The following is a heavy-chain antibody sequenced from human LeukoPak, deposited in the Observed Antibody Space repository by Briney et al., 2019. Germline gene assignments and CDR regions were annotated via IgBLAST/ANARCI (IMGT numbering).Heavy chain of an antibody. CDR3: TTQAAEPNWGSTDY. D-gene: IGHD7-27*01. CDR2: ISTSSTYI. CDR1: GFTLRRYT. V-gene: IGHV3-21*04. J-gene: IGHJ4*02. Sequence: GGSLRLSCAASGFTLRRYTMNWVRQAPGKGLEWVSSISTSSTYIYYADSVKGRSTISRDNAKNSLYLQMNSLRAEDTAVYYCTTQAAEPNWGSTDYWGQGTLVTVSS.